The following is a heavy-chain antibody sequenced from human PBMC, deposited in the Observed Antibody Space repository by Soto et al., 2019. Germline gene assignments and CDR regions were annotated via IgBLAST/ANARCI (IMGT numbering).Heavy chain of an antibody. CDR1: GYTFTSYG. Sequence: ASVKVSCKASGYTFTSYGISWVRQAPGQGLEWMGWISAYNGNTNYAQKLQGRVTMTTDESTSTAYMELSSLRSEDTAVYYCAVGGDSGYDYHYWGQGTLVTVSS. CDR2: ISAYNGNT. CDR3: AVGGDSGYDYHY. V-gene: IGHV1-18*01. J-gene: IGHJ4*02. D-gene: IGHD5-12*01.